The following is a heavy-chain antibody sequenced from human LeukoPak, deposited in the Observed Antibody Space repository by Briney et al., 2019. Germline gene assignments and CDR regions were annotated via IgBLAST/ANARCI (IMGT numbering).Heavy chain of an antibody. V-gene: IGHV4-59*01. CDR2: IYYSGST. CDR3: ARDSSGWSRVGWFDP. Sequence: SETLSLTCTVSGGSISSYYWSWIRQPPGKGLEWIGYIYYSGSTNYNPSLKSRVTISVDTSKNQFSLKLSSVTAADTAVYYCARDSSGWSRVGWFDPWGQGTLVTVSS. D-gene: IGHD6-19*01. J-gene: IGHJ5*02. CDR1: GGSISSYY.